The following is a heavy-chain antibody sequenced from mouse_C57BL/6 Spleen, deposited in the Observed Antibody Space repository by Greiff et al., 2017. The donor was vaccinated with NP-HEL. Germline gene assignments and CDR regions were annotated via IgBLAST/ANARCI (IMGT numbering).Heavy chain of an antibody. CDR2: INPSNGGT. Sequence: QVQLQQPGTELVKPGASVKLSCKASGYTFTSYWMHWVKQRPGQGLEWIGNINPSNGGTNYNEKFKSKATLTVDKSSSTAYMQLSSLTSEDSAVYYCAREGAYDYLYWYFDVWGTGTTVTVSS. CDR1: GYTFTSYW. V-gene: IGHV1-53*01. J-gene: IGHJ1*03. D-gene: IGHD2-4*01. CDR3: AREGAYDYLYWYFDV.